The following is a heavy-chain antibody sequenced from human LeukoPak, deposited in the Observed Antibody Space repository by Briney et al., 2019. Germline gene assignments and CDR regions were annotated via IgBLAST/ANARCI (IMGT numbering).Heavy chain of an antibody. J-gene: IGHJ4*02. CDR2: IKSKTDGGTT. D-gene: IGHD3-3*01. CDR3: AKPMLGGHLLRFLEWLVD. V-gene: IGHV3-15*01. CDR1: GFTFSNAW. Sequence: KPGGSLRLSCAASGFTFSNAWMSWVRQAPGKGLEWVGRIKSKTDGGTTDYAAPVKGRFTISRDDSKNTLYLQMNSLRAEDTAVYYCAKPMLGGHLLRFLEWLVDWGQGTLVTVSS.